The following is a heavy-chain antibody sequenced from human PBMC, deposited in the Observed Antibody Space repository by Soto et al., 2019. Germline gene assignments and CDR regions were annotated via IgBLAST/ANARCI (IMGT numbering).Heavy chain of an antibody. J-gene: IGHJ4*02. V-gene: IGHV3-74*01. CDR1: GVTPSQCW. CDR2: VNGDGRGT. D-gene: IGHD2-15*01. Sequence: GGVLGVPWGGSGVTPSQCWIHVGRQGPGGRLVWVSGVNGDGRGTHYADSVKGRFTISRDDARNTLYLQLNSLRADDTAVYYCSRAPHYGGTSGPEDYWGQGPLLTVSS. CDR3: SRAPHYGGTSGPEDY.